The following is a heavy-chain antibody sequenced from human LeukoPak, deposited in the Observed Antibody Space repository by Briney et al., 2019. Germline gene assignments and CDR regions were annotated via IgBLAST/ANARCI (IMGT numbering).Heavy chain of an antibody. CDR3: ASYSSLSLQPQY. J-gene: IGHJ4*02. CDR1: GGSFSGYY. V-gene: IGHV4-34*01. Sequence: SETLSLTCAVYGGSFSGYYWSWIRQPPGKGLEWIGEINHSGSTNYNPSLKSRVTISVDTSKNQFTLKLSSVTAADTAVYYCASYSSLSLQPQYWGQGALVTVSS. CDR2: INHSGST. D-gene: IGHD2-15*01.